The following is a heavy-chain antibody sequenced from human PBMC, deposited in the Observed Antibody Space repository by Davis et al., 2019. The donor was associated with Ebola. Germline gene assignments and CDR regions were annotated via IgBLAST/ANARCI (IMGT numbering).Heavy chain of an antibody. V-gene: IGHV3-11*01. D-gene: IGHD5-12*01. CDR1: GFTFSDYY. Sequence: GESLKISCAASGFTFSDYYMSWIRQAPGKELEWVSYISSSGSTIYYADSVKGRFTISRDNAKNSLYLQMNSLRAEDTAVYYCARERYSGYDYWGQGTLVTVSS. CDR3: ARERYSGYDY. J-gene: IGHJ4*02. CDR2: ISSSGSTI.